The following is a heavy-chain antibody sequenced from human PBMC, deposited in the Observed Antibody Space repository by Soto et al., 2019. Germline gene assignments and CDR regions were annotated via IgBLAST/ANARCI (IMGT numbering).Heavy chain of an antibody. CDR1: GDSINSYY. D-gene: IGHD3-3*01. J-gene: IGHJ6*02. Sequence: SETLSLTCTVSGDSINSYYWSSIRRPAARGLQWIGRIYTSRITNYNPTHKSRVTMSVDTSTYQFSLNLNSVTAAHTAVYYCARELMTYYEFWRGSNPAGMDVWGQGTTVTVSS. V-gene: IGHV4-4*07. CDR3: ARELMTYYEFWRGSNPAGMDV. CDR2: IYTSRIT.